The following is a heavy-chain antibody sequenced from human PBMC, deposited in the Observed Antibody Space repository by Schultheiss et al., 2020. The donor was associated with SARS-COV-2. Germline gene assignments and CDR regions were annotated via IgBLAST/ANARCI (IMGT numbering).Heavy chain of an antibody. CDR3: ARVGRVDTAMFDYYYYYGMDV. CDR2: ISYDGSNK. Sequence: GGSLRLSCAASGFTFSSYGMHWVRQAPGKGLEWVAVISYDGSNKYYADSVKGRFTISRDNSKNTLYLQMNSLRAEDTAVYYCARVGRVDTAMFDYYYYYGMDVWGQGTTVTVSS. V-gene: IGHV3-30*03. CDR1: GFTFSSYG. J-gene: IGHJ6*02. D-gene: IGHD5-18*01.